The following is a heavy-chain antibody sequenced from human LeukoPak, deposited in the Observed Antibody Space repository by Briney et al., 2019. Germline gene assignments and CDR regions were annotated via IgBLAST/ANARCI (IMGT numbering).Heavy chain of an antibody. V-gene: IGHV3-7*01. CDR2: IKQDGSEK. CDR1: GFTFSSYW. CDR3: ARDQDSSGWYGAFDI. J-gene: IGHJ3*02. D-gene: IGHD6-19*01. Sequence: PGGSLRLSCAASGFTFSSYWMSWVRQAPGKGLEWVANIKQDGSEKYYVDSVKGRFTISRDNAKNSLYLQMNSLRAEDTAVYYCARDQDSSGWYGAFDIWGQGTMVTVSS.